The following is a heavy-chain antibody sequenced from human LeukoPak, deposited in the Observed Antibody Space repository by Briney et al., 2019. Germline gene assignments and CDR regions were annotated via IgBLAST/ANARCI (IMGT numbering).Heavy chain of an antibody. CDR2: IIPIFGTA. CDR1: GGTFSSYA. D-gene: IGHD2-21*02. J-gene: IGHJ5*02. V-gene: IGHV1-69*13. Sequence: SVKVSCKASGGTFSSYAISWVRQAPGQGLEWMGGIIPIFGTANYAQKFQGRVTITADESTSTAYMELSSLRSEDTAVYYCARNHIVVVTASLDPWGQGTQVTVSS. CDR3: ARNHIVVVTASLDP.